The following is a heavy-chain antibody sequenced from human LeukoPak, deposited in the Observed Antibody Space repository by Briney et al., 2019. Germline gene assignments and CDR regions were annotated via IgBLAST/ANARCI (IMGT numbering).Heavy chain of an antibody. D-gene: IGHD3-22*01. CDR1: GYTFTSYG. CDR3: ATSGGDDSSGQKQPFRLPVPN. Sequence: ASVKVSCKASGYTFTSYGISWVRQAPGQGLEWMGGIIPIFGTANYAQKFQGRVTITADESTSTAYMALSSLRSEDTAVYYCATSGGDDSSGQKQPFRLPVPNWGQGTLVTVSS. CDR2: IIPIFGTA. V-gene: IGHV1-69*13. J-gene: IGHJ4*02.